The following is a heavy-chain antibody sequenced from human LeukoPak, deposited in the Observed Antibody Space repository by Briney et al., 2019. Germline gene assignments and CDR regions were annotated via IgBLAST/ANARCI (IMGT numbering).Heavy chain of an antibody. Sequence: PGGSLRLSCAASGFTFSSYSMNWVRQAPGKGLEWVSYISSSSSSIYYADSVKGRFTISRDNAKNSLYLQMNSLRAEDTAVYYCARANPPAISFFDYWGQGTLVTVSS. CDR3: ARANPPAISFFDY. CDR1: GFTFSSYS. J-gene: IGHJ4*02. V-gene: IGHV3-21*05. D-gene: IGHD3-9*01. CDR2: ISSSSSSI.